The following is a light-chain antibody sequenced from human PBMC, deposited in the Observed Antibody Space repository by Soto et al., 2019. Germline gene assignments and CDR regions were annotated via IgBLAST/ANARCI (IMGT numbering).Light chain of an antibody. CDR3: QQYNNWSPIT. Sequence: EIVMTQSPATLSVSPGERATLSCRASQSVSSNLAWYQQKHGQAPRLLIYGASTRGTGIPARFSGSGSETEFTLPISSLQSEDFAVYYCQQYNNWSPITFGQGTRLEIK. CDR2: GAS. V-gene: IGKV3-15*01. J-gene: IGKJ5*01. CDR1: QSVSSN.